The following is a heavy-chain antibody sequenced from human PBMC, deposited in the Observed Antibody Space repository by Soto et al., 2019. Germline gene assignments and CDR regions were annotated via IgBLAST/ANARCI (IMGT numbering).Heavy chain of an antibody. CDR1: GYSFTSYW. CDR2: IYPGDSDT. D-gene: IGHD3-22*01. Sequence: PGESLKISCKGSGYSFTSYWIGWVRQMPGKGLEWMGIIYPGDSDTRYSPSFQGQVTISADKSISTAYLHWSSLKASDTAMYYCARFQTDPASSGYSRNYYYYGMDVWGQGTTVTVSS. CDR3: ARFQTDPASSGYSRNYYYYGMDV. J-gene: IGHJ6*02. V-gene: IGHV5-51*01.